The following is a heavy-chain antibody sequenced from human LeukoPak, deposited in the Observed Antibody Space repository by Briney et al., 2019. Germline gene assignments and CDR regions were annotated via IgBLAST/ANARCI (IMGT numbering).Heavy chain of an antibody. CDR1: GYTFTSYY. D-gene: IGHD6-13*01. J-gene: IGHJ3*01. Sequence: ASVKVSCKASGYTFTSYYMHWVRQAPGQGLEWMGIINPSGGSTSYAQKFQGRGTMSRDTATSTVYMELSSLRSEDTAVYYCARSTLSWDAFDFWGQGTMVTVSS. CDR3: ARSTLSWDAFDF. V-gene: IGHV1-46*01. CDR2: INPSGGST.